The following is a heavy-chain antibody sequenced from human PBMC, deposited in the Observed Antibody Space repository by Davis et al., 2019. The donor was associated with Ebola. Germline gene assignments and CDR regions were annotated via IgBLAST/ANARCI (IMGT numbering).Heavy chain of an antibody. D-gene: IGHD3-16*01. Sequence: AASVKVSCKASGYTFTSYYMHWVRQAPGQGLEWMGIINPSGGSTSYAQKFQGRVTMTRDTSTSTVYMELRSLRSDDTAVYYCARGPFTFLSGYGMDVWGQGTTVTVSS. CDR1: GYTFTSYY. CDR3: ARGPFTFLSGYGMDV. V-gene: IGHV1-46*01. CDR2: INPSGGST. J-gene: IGHJ6*02.